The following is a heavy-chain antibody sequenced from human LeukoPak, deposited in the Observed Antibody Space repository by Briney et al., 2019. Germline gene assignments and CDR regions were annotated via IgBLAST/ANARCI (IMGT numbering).Heavy chain of an antibody. CDR2: IYHSGST. J-gene: IGHJ6*03. V-gene: IGHV4-38-2*01. Sequence: PSETLSLTCAVSGYSISSGYYWGWIRQPPGKGLEWIGSIYHSGSTYYNPSLKRRVTISVDTSKNQFSLKLSSVTAADTAVYYCARHPPSSDCSSTSCYVYYYYMDVWGKGTTVTVSS. CDR3: ARHPPSSDCSSTSCYVYYYYMDV. CDR1: GYSISSGYY. D-gene: IGHD2-2*01.